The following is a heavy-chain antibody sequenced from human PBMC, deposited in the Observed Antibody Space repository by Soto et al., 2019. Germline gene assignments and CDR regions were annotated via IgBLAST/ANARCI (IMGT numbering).Heavy chain of an antibody. D-gene: IGHD6-13*01. CDR3: ARGPGTYSSSWPIDY. V-gene: IGHV3-74*01. CDR1: GFTFSSYW. J-gene: IGHJ4*02. CDR2: INSDGSST. Sequence: VGSLRLSCAASGFTFSSYWMHWVRQAPGKGLVWVSRINSDGSSTSYADSVKGRFTISRDNAKNTLYLQMNSLRAEDTAVYYCARGPGTYSSSWPIDYWGQGTLVTVSS.